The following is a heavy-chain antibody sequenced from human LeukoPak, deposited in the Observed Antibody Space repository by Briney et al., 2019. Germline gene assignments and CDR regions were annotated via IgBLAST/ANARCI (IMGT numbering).Heavy chain of an antibody. CDR3: ARANFLYCSSSTCLFDY. V-gene: IGHV1-2*02. J-gene: IGHJ4*02. CDR2: INPNDGDT. Sequence: SSVKVSCKASGYTFTDYYMHWVRQAPGQGFEWMGWINPNDGDTNYAQKFQGRVTMTRDTSISTAHMEVSRLRSDDTAVYYCARANFLYCSSSTCLFDYWGQGTLVTVSS. D-gene: IGHD2-2*01. CDR1: GYTFTDYY.